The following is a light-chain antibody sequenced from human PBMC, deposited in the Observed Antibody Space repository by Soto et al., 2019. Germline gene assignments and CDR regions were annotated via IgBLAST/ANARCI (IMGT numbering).Light chain of an antibody. CDR2: GAS. V-gene: IGKV3-15*01. CDR1: QSVSSN. CDR3: QQYNNWPPYT. J-gene: IGKJ2*01. Sequence: EIVMTQSPATLSVSPGERATLSCRASQSVSSNLAWYQQKPGQAPRLLIYGASTRATGIPARFSGSGSGTEFTLTISSLQSEAWAVYYCQQYNNWPPYTFGQGTKLEIK.